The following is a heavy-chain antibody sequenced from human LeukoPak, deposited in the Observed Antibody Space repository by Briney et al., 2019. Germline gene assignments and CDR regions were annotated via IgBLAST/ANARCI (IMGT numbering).Heavy chain of an antibody. CDR2: IYYSGST. Sequence: SETLSLTCTVSGASISTSYWSWIRQPPGKGLEWIGYIYYSGSTNYNPSLKSRVTISVDTSKNQFSLKLSSVTAADTAVYYCARVPPPAYDSSGYYLGYWGQGTLVTVSS. V-gene: IGHV4-59*01. D-gene: IGHD3-22*01. J-gene: IGHJ4*02. CDR1: GASISTSY. CDR3: ARVPPPAYDSSGYYLGY.